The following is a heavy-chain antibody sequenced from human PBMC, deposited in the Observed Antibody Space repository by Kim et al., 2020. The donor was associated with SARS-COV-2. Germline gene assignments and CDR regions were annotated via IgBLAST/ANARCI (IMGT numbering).Heavy chain of an antibody. CDR3: ARGGYSNFDF. D-gene: IGHD2-21*01. CDR2: TKYDGSTK. CDR1: GFTFNSHW. J-gene: IGHJ4*02. Sequence: VGSLRLSCTASGFTFNSHWMSWVRQAPGKGLEWVANTKYDGSTKNYVESMKGRFTISRDNAKNALYLQMNSLRVEDTAVYYCARGGYSNFDFWGQGTLVTVSS. V-gene: IGHV3-7*01.